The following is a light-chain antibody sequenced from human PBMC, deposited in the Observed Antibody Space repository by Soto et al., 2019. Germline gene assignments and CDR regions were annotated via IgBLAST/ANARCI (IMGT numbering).Light chain of an antibody. CDR2: GAS. J-gene: IGKJ2*01. Sequence: EIVLTQSPATLSLSPGERATLSCRASQSIGTYLAWYQQKPGQAPRLLIYGASNRATGIPARFSGSGSGTDFTLTISSLEPEDFAVYYCQQRSSWPHTFGQGTKLEIK. CDR1: QSIGTY. V-gene: IGKV3-11*01. CDR3: QQRSSWPHT.